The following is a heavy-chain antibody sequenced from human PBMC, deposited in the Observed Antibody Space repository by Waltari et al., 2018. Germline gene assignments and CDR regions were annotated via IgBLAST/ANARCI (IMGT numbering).Heavy chain of an antibody. D-gene: IGHD6-13*01. CDR2: INYSGNT. V-gene: IGHV4-59*01. Sequence: QVQLQESGPGLVKPSETLSLTCTVSGGSISSYYWSWVRQPPGKGLEWIGYINYSGNTNSNPSLMSRVTISVDTSKNQFSLKLSSVTAADTAVYYCARVGYSSNRHEGYHFDYWGQGSLLIVSS. CDR1: GGSISSYY. CDR3: ARVGYSSNRHEGYHFDY. J-gene: IGHJ4*02.